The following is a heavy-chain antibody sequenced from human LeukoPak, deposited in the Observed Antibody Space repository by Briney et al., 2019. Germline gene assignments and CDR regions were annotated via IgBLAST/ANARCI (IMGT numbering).Heavy chain of an antibody. V-gene: IGHV1-18*01. CDR3: ARHRQGGIYTSSWYGFDY. D-gene: IGHD6-13*01. J-gene: IGHJ4*02. CDR2: ISAYNGNT. Sequence: GASVKVSRKASGYTFTSYGISWVRQAPGQGLEWMGWISAYNGNTNYAQKLQGRVTMTTDTSTSTAYMELRSLRSDDTAVYYCARHRQGGIYTSSWYGFDYWGQGTLVTVSS. CDR1: GYTFTSYG.